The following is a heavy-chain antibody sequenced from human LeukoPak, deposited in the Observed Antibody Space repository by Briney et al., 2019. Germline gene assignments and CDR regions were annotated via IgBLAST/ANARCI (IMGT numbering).Heavy chain of an antibody. CDR2: IYYSGST. CDR1: GGSISRYY. V-gene: IGHV4-59*01. D-gene: IGHD3-22*01. J-gene: IGHJ5*01. CDR3: ARDRRYYDIDSTGPWFDP. Sequence: SETLSLTCTVSGGSISRYYWSCIRQPPGKGVEWIGYIYYSGSTNYSPSLKSRVTISGDPSKNQFSLKLSSVTAAETAVYFCARDRRYYDIDSTGPWFDPWGQGTLVTVSS.